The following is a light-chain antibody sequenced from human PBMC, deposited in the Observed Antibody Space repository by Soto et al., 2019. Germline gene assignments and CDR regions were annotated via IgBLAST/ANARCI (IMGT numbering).Light chain of an antibody. Sequence: EIVLTQSPGILSLSPGEGATLSCRASQSVNSNYLAWYQHRPGQTPRLLIYDTSRRPTDIPDRFSGSGSGTDFTLPITRLEPEDFAVYYCQHYVGSLSLTFGGGTKVEIK. V-gene: IGKV3-20*01. CDR2: DTS. CDR3: QHYVGSLSLT. J-gene: IGKJ4*01. CDR1: QSVNSNY.